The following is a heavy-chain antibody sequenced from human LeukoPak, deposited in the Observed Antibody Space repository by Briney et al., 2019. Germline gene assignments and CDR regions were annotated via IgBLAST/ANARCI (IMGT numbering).Heavy chain of an antibody. V-gene: IGHV1-2*02. J-gene: IGHJ4*02. CDR3: ATVYFRDDYVWGSYRPTYYFDY. CDR1: GYTFTGYY. D-gene: IGHD3-16*02. CDR2: INPNSGGT. Sequence: ASVKVSCKASGYTFTGYYMHWVRQAPGQGLEWMGWINPNSGGTNYAQKFQGRVTMTEDTSTDTAYMELSSLRSEDTAVYYCATVYFRDDYVWGSYRPTYYFDYWGQGTLVTVSS.